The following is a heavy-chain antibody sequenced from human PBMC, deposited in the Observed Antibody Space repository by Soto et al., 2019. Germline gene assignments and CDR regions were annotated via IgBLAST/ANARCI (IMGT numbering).Heavy chain of an antibody. D-gene: IGHD6-13*01. CDR1: RGSISSGDYY. CDR2: IYYSGST. J-gene: IGHJ6*02. Sequence: PSETLSLTCTVSRGSISSGDYYWSWIRQPPGKGLEWIGYIYYSGSTYYNPSLKSRVTISVDTSKNQFSLKLSSVTAADTAVYYCARVPGYSSPYYGMDVWGQGTTVTAP. V-gene: IGHV4-30-4*01. CDR3: ARVPGYSSPYYGMDV.